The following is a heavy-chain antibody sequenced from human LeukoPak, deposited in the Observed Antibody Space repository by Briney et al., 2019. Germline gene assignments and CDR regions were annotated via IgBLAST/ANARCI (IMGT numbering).Heavy chain of an antibody. CDR1: GYTFTSYG. Sequence: GASVKVSCKASGYTFTSYGISWVRQAPGQGLEWMGWISAYNGNTNYAQKLQGRVTMTTDTSTSTAYMELRSLRSDDTAVYYCARDRILEMATILGYWGQGTLVTVSS. J-gene: IGHJ4*02. D-gene: IGHD5-24*01. CDR3: ARDRILEMATILGY. CDR2: ISAYNGNT. V-gene: IGHV1-18*01.